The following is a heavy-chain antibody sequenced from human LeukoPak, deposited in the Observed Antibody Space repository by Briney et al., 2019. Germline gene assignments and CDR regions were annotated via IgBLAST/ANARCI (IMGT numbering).Heavy chain of an antibody. V-gene: IGHV4-59*01. D-gene: IGHD5-24*01. CDR2: IYYSGST. J-gene: IGHJ4*02. Sequence: SETLSLTCTVSGGSISSYYWSWIWQPPGKGLEWIGYIYYSGSTNYNPSLKSRVTISVDTSKNQFSLKLSSVTAADTAVYYCARGARDGYYHWGQGTLVTVSS. CDR3: ARGARDGYYH. CDR1: GGSISSYY.